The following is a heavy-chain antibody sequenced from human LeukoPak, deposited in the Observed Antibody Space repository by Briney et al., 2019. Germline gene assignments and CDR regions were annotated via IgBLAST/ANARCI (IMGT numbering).Heavy chain of an antibody. CDR2: ISYDGSNK. D-gene: IGHD2-8*01. Sequence: GGSLRLSCAVSGFTFTNYAMHWVRQAPGKGLDWVAVISYDGSNKYYADSVKGRFTISRDNSKNTLYLQMNSLRTEDTAVYYCIVGLLMEYYFDYWGQGTLVTVSS. CDR1: GFTFTNYA. J-gene: IGHJ4*02. CDR3: IVGLLMEYYFDY. V-gene: IGHV3-30*03.